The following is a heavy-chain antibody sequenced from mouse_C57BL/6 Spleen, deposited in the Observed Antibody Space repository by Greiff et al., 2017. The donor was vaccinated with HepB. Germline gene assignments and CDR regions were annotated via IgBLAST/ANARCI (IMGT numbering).Heavy chain of an antibody. J-gene: IGHJ4*01. CDR1: GYTFTSYW. CDR3: ARGEIYDGYYGGYYYYAMDY. D-gene: IGHD2-3*01. Sequence: QVQLQQPGAELVRPGSSVKLSCKASGYTFTSYWMHWVKQRPIQGLEWIGNIDPSDSETHYNQKFKDKATLTVDKSSSTAYMQLSSLTSEDSAVYYCARGEIYDGYYGGYYYYAMDYWGQGTSVTVSS. V-gene: IGHV1-52*01. CDR2: IDPSDSET.